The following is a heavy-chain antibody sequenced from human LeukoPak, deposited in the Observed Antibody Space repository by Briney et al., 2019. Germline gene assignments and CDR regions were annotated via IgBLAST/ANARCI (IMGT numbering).Heavy chain of an antibody. J-gene: IGHJ4*02. CDR2: ISSNGGST. V-gene: IGHV3-64*01. CDR3: ARVSSSSSGPFDY. CDR1: GFTFSSYA. Sequence: PGGSLRLSCAASGFTFSSYAMHWVRQAPGKGLEYVSAISSNGGSTYYANSVKGRFTISRDNSKNTLYLQMGSLRAEDMAVYHCARVSSSSSGPFDYWGQGTLVTVSS. D-gene: IGHD6-6*01.